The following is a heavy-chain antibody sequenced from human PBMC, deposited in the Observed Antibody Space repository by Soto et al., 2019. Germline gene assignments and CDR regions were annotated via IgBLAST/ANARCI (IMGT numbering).Heavy chain of an antibody. CDR1: GYTFTSYD. J-gene: IGHJ4*02. CDR3: ARGRYSSSSPDY. Sequence: GASVKVSCKASGYTFTSYDINWVRQATGQGLEWMGWMNPNSGNTGYAQKFQGRVTMTRNTSISTAYMELSSLRSEDTAVYHCARGRYSSSSPDYWGQGTLVTVSS. V-gene: IGHV1-8*01. D-gene: IGHD6-6*01. CDR2: MNPNSGNT.